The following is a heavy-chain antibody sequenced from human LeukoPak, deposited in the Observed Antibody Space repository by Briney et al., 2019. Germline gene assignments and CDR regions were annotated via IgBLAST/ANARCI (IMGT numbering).Heavy chain of an antibody. V-gene: IGHV4-39*01. CDR1: GGSISSNSYY. CDR2: IYYSGTT. J-gene: IGHJ4*02. Sequence: SETLSLTCTASGGSISSNSYYWGWIRQPPGKGLEWIGTIYYSGTTYYNPSLKSRVTISVDTSKNQFSLMLSSVTAADTAVYYCARLTYDSSSYRYYFDYWGQGTLVTVSS. CDR3: ARLTYDSSSYRYYFDY. D-gene: IGHD3-22*01.